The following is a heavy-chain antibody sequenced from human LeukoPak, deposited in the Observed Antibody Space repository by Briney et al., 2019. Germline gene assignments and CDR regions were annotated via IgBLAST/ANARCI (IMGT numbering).Heavy chain of an antibody. CDR3: ARDHGAGTTTPHNWFDP. CDR2: ISASTGNT. D-gene: IGHD1-26*01. Sequence: ASVKVSCKASGYTFSSYGFTWVRRAPGQGLEWMGWISASTGNTNYAQEFQGRVTMTTDTSTSTAYMELRSLTSDDTAVYYCARDHGAGTTTPHNWFDPWGQGTLVTVSS. J-gene: IGHJ5*02. V-gene: IGHV1-18*01. CDR1: GYTFSSYG.